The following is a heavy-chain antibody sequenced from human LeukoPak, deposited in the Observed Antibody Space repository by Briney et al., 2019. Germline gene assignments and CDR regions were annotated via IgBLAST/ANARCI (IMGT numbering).Heavy chain of an antibody. CDR3: ARDRYYDSSGYSN. CDR2: IRQAGNEK. D-gene: IGHD3-22*01. V-gene: IGHV3-7*01. Sequence: WSLRLSCTASGFTFSSYWMSWVRQAPGKGLEGVASIRQAGNEKFYVDAVKGRFTISRDNTKNSVSLQMNSLRAEDTAVYYCARDRYYDSSGYSNWGQGTLVTVSS. CDR1: GFTFSSYW. J-gene: IGHJ4*02.